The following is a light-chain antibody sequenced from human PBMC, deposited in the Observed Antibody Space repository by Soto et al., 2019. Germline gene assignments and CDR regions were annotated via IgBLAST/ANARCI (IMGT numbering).Light chain of an antibody. Sequence: DIRMTQSPSILSASVGDRVTITFRSSQTITNWLAWYQQKPGKAPRLLIYDASSLESWVPSRFSGSGSGTEFTLTISSLQSEDFATYYCQQYKSFWTFGQGTKVDI. V-gene: IGKV1-5*01. J-gene: IGKJ1*01. CDR1: QTITNW. CDR2: DAS. CDR3: QQYKSFWT.